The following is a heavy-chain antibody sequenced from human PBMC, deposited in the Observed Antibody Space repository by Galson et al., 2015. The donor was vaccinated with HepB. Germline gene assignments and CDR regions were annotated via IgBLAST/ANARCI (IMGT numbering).Heavy chain of an antibody. J-gene: IGHJ4*02. D-gene: IGHD4-17*01. CDR1: GFTFSSYS. Sequence: SLRLSCAASGFTFSSYSMNWVRQAPGKGLEWVSSISSSSSYIYYADSVKGRFTISRDNAKNSLYLQMNSLRAEDTAVYYCARGTDYGDYGGLVDYWGQGTLVTVSS. CDR3: ARGTDYGDYGGLVDY. CDR2: ISSSSSYI. V-gene: IGHV3-21*01.